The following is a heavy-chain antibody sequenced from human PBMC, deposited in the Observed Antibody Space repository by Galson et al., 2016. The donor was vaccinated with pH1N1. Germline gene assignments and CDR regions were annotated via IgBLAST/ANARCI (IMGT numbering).Heavy chain of an antibody. CDR2: INPNSGGT. CDR1: EYTFTDYY. Sequence: SVKVSCKASEYTFTDYYIHWVRQAPGQGPELMGWINPNSGGTSYAQKFRGRVTMTRDTSISTAYMELSRLRSDDTAMFYCARVKNQTTAFDIWGQGTMVTVSP. D-gene: IGHD1-7*01. V-gene: IGHV1-2*02. CDR3: ARVKNQTTAFDI. J-gene: IGHJ3*02.